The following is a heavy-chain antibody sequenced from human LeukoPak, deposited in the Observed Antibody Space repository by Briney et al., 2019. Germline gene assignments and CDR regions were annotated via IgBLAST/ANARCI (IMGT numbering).Heavy chain of an antibody. D-gene: IGHD1-26*01. CDR1: GFTFSSYS. V-gene: IGHV3-21*01. J-gene: IGHJ4*02. CDR3: AVGGSYYDPIGY. Sequence: GGSLRLSCAASGFTFSSYSMNWVRQAPGKGLEWVSSISSSSSYIYYADSVKGRFTISRDNAKNSLYLQMNSLRAEDTAVYYCAVGGSYYDPIGYWGQGTLVTVSS. CDR2: ISSSSSYI.